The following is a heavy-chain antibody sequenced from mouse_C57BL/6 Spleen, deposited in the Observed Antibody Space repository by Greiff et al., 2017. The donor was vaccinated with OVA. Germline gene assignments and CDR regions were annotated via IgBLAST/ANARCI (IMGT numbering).Heavy chain of an antibody. CDR2: IDPANGNT. V-gene: IGHV14-3*01. Sequence: VQLKESVAELVRPGASVKLSCTASGFNIKNTYMHWVKQRPEQGLEWIGRIDPANGNTKYAPKFQGKATITADTSSNTAYLQLSSLTSEDTAIYYCAKRQDSSGYAWFAYWGQGTLVTVSA. D-gene: IGHD3-2*02. J-gene: IGHJ3*01. CDR1: GFNIKNTY. CDR3: AKRQDSSGYAWFAY.